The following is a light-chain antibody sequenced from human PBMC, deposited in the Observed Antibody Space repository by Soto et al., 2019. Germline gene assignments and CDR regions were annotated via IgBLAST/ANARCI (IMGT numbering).Light chain of an antibody. J-gene: IGKJ4*01. Sequence: EVVLTQSPATLSLSPGERATLSCRASQSVYSYLAWYQQKPGQPPRLLISDVSNRATGIPARFSGSGYGTAFTLTISSLEPEDCAVYYCQHRNDWPLTFGGGTKVEIK. CDR1: QSVYSY. CDR3: QHRNDWPLT. V-gene: IGKV3-11*01. CDR2: DVS.